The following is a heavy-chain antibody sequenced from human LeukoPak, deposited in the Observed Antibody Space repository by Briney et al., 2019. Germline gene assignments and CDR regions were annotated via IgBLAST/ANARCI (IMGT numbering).Heavy chain of an antibody. Sequence: GASVKVSCKASGGTFSSYTISWVRQAPGQGLEWMGRVIPILGIANYAQKFQGRVTITADKSTSTAYMELSSLRSEDTAVYYCARGNYDFWSGHRYWGQGTLVTVSS. CDR2: VIPILGIA. CDR3: ARGNYDFWSGHRY. D-gene: IGHD3-3*01. J-gene: IGHJ4*02. CDR1: GGTFSSYT. V-gene: IGHV1-69*02.